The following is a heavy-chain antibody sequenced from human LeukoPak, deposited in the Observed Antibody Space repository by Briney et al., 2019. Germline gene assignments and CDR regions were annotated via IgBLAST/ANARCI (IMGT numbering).Heavy chain of an antibody. CDR2: IYSGGST. Sequence: GGSLRLSCAASGFTVSSNYMSWVRQAPGKGLEWVSVIYSGGSTYYADSVKGRFTISRDSSKNTLYLQMNSLRAEDTAVYYCAKRKYSSSWYGGDYFDYWGQGTLVTVSS. J-gene: IGHJ4*02. V-gene: IGHV3-53*01. CDR3: AKRKYSSSWYGGDYFDY. CDR1: GFTVSSNY. D-gene: IGHD6-13*01.